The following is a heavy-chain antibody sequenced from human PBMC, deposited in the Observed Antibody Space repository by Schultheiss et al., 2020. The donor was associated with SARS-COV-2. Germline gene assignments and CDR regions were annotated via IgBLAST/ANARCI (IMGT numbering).Heavy chain of an antibody. CDR1: GFTFSSYA. V-gene: IGHV3-30-3*01. J-gene: IGHJ3*02. CDR3: ARDPDVTSTVVASAFDI. CDR2: ISYDGSNK. Sequence: GESLKISCAASGFTFSSYAMHWVRQAPGKGLEWVAVISYDGSNKYYADSVKGRFTISRDNSKNTLYLQMNSLRAEDTAVYYCARDPDVTSTVVASAFDIWGQGTMVTVSS. D-gene: IGHD3-22*01.